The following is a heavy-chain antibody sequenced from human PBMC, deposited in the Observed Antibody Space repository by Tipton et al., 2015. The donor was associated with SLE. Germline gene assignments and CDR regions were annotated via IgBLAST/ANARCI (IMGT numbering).Heavy chain of an antibody. CDR3: ARGSRYSSGWYAPTPFDY. D-gene: IGHD6-19*01. CDR2: INHSGST. CDR1: GGSFSGYY. Sequence: TLSLTCAVYGGSFSGYYWSWIRQPPGKGLEWIGEINHSGSTNYNPSLKSRVTISVDTSKNQFSLKLSSVTAADTAVYYCARGSRYSSGWYAPTPFDYWGQGTLVTVSS. J-gene: IGHJ4*02. V-gene: IGHV4-34*01.